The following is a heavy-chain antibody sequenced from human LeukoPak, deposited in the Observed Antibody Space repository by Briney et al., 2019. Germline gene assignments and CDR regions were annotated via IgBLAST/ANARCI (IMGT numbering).Heavy chain of an antibody. D-gene: IGHD2-15*01. CDR2: ISAYNGNT. CDR1: GYTFTSYG. Sequence: ASVKVSCKASGYTFTSYGISWVRQAPGQGLEWMGWISAYNGNTNYAQKLQGRVTMTRDTSISTAYMELSRLRSDDTAVYYCAVNGDCRGGSCYGWGQGTLVTVSS. CDR3: AVNGDCRGGSCYG. J-gene: IGHJ4*02. V-gene: IGHV1-18*01.